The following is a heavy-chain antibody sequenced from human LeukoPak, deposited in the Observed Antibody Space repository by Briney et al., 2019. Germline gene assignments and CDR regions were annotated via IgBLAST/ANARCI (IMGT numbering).Heavy chain of an antibody. V-gene: IGHV1-2*02. J-gene: IGHJ4*02. CDR1: GNTFTGYY. CDR3: ARETITIFGVVTRYYFDY. CDR2: INPNSGGT. D-gene: IGHD3-3*01. Sequence: GASVKVSCKASGNTFTGYYMHWVRQAPGQGLEWMGWINPNSGGTNYAQKFQGRVTMTRDTSISTAYMELSRLRSDDTAVYYCARETITIFGVVTRYYFDYWGQGTLVTVSS.